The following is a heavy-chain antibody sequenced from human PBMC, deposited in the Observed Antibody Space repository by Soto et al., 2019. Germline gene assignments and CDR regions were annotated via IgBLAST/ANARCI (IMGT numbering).Heavy chain of an antibody. D-gene: IGHD2-15*01. CDR2: INHSGST. J-gene: IGHJ3*01. V-gene: IGHV4-34*01. Sequence: QVQLQQWGAGLLKPSETLSLTCAVYGESFSGYYWSWIRPPPGKGLEWIGEINHSGSTNYNPSLKNRVTIPVDTCKHQFSLKLSSVTAADSAVYYCARSDGLWSGGSCCYYALDFWGRGTIVTVSS. CDR3: ARSDGLWSGGSCCYYALDF. CDR1: GESFSGYY.